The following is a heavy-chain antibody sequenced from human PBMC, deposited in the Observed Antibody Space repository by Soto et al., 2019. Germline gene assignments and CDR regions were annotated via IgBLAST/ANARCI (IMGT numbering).Heavy chain of an antibody. CDR3: AKHVVVAATSAADPFFDY. D-gene: IGHD2-15*01. Sequence: GGSLRLSCAASGFTFSSYAMSWVRQAPGKGLEWVSAISGSGGSTYYADSVKGRFTISRDNSKNTLYLQMNSLRAEDTAVYYCAKHVVVAATSAADPFFDYWGQGTLVTVSS. J-gene: IGHJ4*02. V-gene: IGHV3-23*01. CDR2: ISGSGGST. CDR1: GFTFSSYA.